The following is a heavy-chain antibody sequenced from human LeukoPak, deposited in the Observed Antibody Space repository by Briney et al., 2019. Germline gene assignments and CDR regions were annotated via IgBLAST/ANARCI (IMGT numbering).Heavy chain of an antibody. CDR2: ISGSGGST. CDR3: AREIAATGVFDY. D-gene: IGHD6-13*01. Sequence: GGSLRLSCAASGLTFSSYAMSWVRQAPGKGLEWVSAISGSGGSTYYAGSVKGRFTISRDNSKNTLYLQMNSLRAEDTAVYYCAREIAATGVFDYWGQGTLVTVSS. V-gene: IGHV3-23*01. CDR1: GLTFSSYA. J-gene: IGHJ4*02.